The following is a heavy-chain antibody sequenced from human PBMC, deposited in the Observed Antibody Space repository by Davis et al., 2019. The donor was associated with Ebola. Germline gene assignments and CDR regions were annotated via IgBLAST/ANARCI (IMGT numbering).Heavy chain of an antibody. J-gene: IGHJ6*02. CDR1: GDSVSSGG. Sequence: HSQTLSLTCAISGDSVSSGGWNWIRQSPSRGLEWLGRTYYSSKWYHDYAVSVKSRITVNPDTSKNQFSLQLNSVTPEDTAVYYCVRGWGRTGMGVWGQGTTVTVSS. CDR3: VRGWGRTGMGV. CDR2: TYYSSKWYH. D-gene: IGHD1-26*01. V-gene: IGHV6-1*01.